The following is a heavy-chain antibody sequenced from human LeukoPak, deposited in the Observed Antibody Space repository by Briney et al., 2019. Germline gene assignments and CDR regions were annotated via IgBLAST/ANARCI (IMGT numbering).Heavy chain of an antibody. CDR2: INPTGGST. D-gene: IGHD5-24*01. CDR3: ARGDEMATDVGAFDI. J-gene: IGHJ3*02. Sequence: PGASVKVSCKASGYTFTSYYMHWVRQAPGQGLEWMGLINPTGGSTGYAQKFQGRVTMTRDMSTSTVYMELSSLRSEDTAVYYCARGDEMATDVGAFDIWGQGTMVTVSS. V-gene: IGHV1-46*01. CDR1: GYTFTSYY.